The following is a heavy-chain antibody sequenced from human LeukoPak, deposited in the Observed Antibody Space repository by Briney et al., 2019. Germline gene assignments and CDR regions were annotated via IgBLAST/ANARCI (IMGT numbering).Heavy chain of an antibody. Sequence: SETLSLTCTVSGYSISSGYYWGWIRQPPGKGLEWIGSIYHSGSTYYNPSLKSRVTISVDTSKNQFSLKLSSVTAADTAVYYCARSGTGYSSSWIYYWGQGTLVTVSS. CDR2: IYHSGST. V-gene: IGHV4-38-2*02. CDR1: GYSISSGYY. CDR3: ARSGTGYSSSWIYY. J-gene: IGHJ4*02. D-gene: IGHD6-13*01.